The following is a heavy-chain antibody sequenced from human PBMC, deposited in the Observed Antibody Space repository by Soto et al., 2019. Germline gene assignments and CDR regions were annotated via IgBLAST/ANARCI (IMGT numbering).Heavy chain of an antibody. CDR1: GYTFTSYA. Sequence: QVQLVQSGAEVKKPGASVKVSCKASGYTFTSYAMHWVRQAPGQRLEWMGWINAGNGNTKYSQKFQGRVTITRDTSASTAYMELSSLRSEDTAVYYCVRERYSSSREGFDPWGQGTLVTVSS. CDR2: INAGNGNT. D-gene: IGHD6-13*01. J-gene: IGHJ5*02. CDR3: VRERYSSSREGFDP. V-gene: IGHV1-3*01.